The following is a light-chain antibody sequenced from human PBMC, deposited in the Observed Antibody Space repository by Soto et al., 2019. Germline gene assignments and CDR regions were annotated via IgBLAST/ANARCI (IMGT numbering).Light chain of an antibody. J-gene: IGLJ1*01. CDR3: TSYTGSAPFYV. CDR1: TTDVDGYDY. Sequence: LNKAASGDRVDGQGLPIICTKTTTDVDGYDYVSWYQQHPGQAPKLMIFDVNNRPSGVSGRFSGSKSGDTASLTISGLQAEDDGDYYCTSYTGSAPFYVFGSGTKFIVL. V-gene: IGLV2-14*03. CDR2: DVN.